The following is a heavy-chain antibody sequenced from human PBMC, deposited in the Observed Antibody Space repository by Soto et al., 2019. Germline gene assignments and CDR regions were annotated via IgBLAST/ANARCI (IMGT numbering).Heavy chain of an antibody. CDR3: ARGMTTVTTLDY. D-gene: IGHD4-4*01. CDR1: GGSIXSGGYG. CDR2: IYHSGST. J-gene: IGHJ4*02. V-gene: IGHV4-30-2*01. Sequence: PSETLSLTWAVSGGSIXSGGYGLSWIRQPPGKGLEWIGYIYHSGSTYYNPSLKSRVTISVDRSKNQFSLKLSSVTAADTAVYYCARGMTTVTTLDYWGQATLVTVSS.